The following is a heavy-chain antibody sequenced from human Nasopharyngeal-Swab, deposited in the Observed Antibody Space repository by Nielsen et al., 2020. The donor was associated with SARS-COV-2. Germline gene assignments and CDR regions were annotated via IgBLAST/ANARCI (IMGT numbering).Heavy chain of an antibody. Sequence: GESLKISCAASGFTFSSYAMSWVRQAPGKGLEWVSAISGSGGSTYYADSVKGRFTISRDNSKNTLYLQMNSLRAEDTAVYYCGKHHGRGAYFDYWGQGTLVTVSS. J-gene: IGHJ4*02. CDR2: ISGSGGST. CDR3: GKHHGRGAYFDY. V-gene: IGHV3-23*01. CDR1: GFTFSSYA.